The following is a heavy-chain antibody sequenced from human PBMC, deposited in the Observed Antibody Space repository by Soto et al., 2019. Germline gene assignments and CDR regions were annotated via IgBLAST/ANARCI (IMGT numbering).Heavy chain of an antibody. V-gene: IGHV3-15*01. CDR1: GFTFSNAW. D-gene: IGHD2-15*01. CDR2: IKSKTDGGTT. Sequence: GGSLRLSCAASGFTFSNAWMSWVRQAPGKGLEWVGRIKSKTDGGTTDYAAPVKGRFTISRDDSKNTLYLQMNSLKTEDTAVYYCTTFAVVVVAATFVEQIDYWGQGTLVTVSS. J-gene: IGHJ4*02. CDR3: TTFAVVVVAATFVEQIDY.